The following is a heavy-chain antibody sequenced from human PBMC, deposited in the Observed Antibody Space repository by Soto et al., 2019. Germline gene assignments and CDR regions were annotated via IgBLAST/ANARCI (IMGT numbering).Heavy chain of an antibody. D-gene: IGHD3-22*01. CDR3: AKDYSSGYYAFDI. V-gene: IGHV3-23*01. J-gene: IGHJ3*02. CDR2: ISGSGGNT. Sequence: GGSLRLSCAASGFTFSSYAMSWVRQAPGKGLEWVSAISGSGGNTYYADSVKGRFTISRDSSKNTLYLQMNNLRAEDTATYYCAKDYSSGYYAFDIWGRGTMVTVSS. CDR1: GFTFSSYA.